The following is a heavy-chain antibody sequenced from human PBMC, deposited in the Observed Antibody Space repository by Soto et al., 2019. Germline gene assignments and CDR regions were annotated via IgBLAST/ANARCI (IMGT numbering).Heavy chain of an antibody. CDR3: ARVKRSTSRLDP. Sequence: TSETLSLTCAVSGGSISSGGYSWSWIRQPPGKGLEWIGYVYYSGSTSYNPSLETGVTISVDTSKNQFSLKLTSVTPADTAIYYCARVKRSTSRLDPWGQGTLVTVSS. V-gene: IGHV4-61*08. D-gene: IGHD1-26*01. CDR2: VYYSGST. J-gene: IGHJ5*02. CDR1: GGSISSGGYS.